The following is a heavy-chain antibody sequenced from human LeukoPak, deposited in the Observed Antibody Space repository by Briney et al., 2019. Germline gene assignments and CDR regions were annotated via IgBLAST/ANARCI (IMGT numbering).Heavy chain of an antibody. J-gene: IGHJ4*02. CDR3: AREGGYWNYYFDY. Sequence: GWSLRLSCAASGFTVSSNYMSWVRQAPGKGLEWVSVIYSGGSTYYADSVKGRFTISRDNSKNTLYLQMNSLRAEDTAVYYCAREGGYWNYYFDYWGQGTLVTVSS. D-gene: IGHD1-7*01. V-gene: IGHV3-66*02. CDR2: IYSGGST. CDR1: GFTVSSNY.